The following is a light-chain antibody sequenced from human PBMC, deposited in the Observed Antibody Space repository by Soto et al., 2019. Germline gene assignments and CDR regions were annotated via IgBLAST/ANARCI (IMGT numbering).Light chain of an antibody. CDR3: SAFKSGSTLYV. J-gene: IGLJ1*01. CDR2: DVS. Sequence: QSALTQPASVSGSPGQTITISCTGTSSDVGGYNYVSWYQQHPGKAPKLMIYDVSQRPSGVSNRFSGSKSGNTASLTISGLQAEDGADYYCSAFKSGSTLYVFGTGTKVTVL. CDR1: SSDVGGYNY. V-gene: IGLV2-14*01.